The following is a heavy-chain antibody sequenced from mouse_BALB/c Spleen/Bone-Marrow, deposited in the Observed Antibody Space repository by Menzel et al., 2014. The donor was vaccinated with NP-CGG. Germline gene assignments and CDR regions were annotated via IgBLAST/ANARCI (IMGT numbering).Heavy chain of an antibody. V-gene: IGHV1-5*01. CDR2: IHPGNSDT. CDR3: TTLARNNFDY. CDR1: GYTFSNYW. J-gene: IGHJ2*01. Sequence: VQLKESGTVLARPGAAVKMSCKASGYTFSNYWMHWIKQRPGQGLEWIGTIHPGNSDTTYNQEFKGKAKLTAVTSTSTAYMELSSLTNEDSAVYYCTTLARNNFDYWGQGTTLTVSS. D-gene: IGHD3-1*01.